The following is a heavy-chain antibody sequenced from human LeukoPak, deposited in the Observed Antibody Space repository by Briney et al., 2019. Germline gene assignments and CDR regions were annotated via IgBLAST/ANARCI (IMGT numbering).Heavy chain of an antibody. CDR1: GLTFSSYW. D-gene: IGHD2-15*01. CDR2: INADGSTT. V-gene: IGHV3-74*01. CDR3: AREGTGGSCYF. J-gene: IGHJ4*02. Sequence: GGSLRLSCAASGLTFSSYWMHWVRQAPGKGLVWVPRINADGSTTRFADSVKGRFTISRDNAKHTLYLQMNSLRAEDTAVYYCAREGTGGSCYFWGQGTLVTVSS.